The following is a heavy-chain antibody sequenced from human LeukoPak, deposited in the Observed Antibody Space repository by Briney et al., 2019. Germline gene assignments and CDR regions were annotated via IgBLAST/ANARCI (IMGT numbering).Heavy chain of an antibody. CDR2: LYSGGST. V-gene: IGHV3-53*01. CDR1: GFTVGTNY. D-gene: IGHD6-19*01. Sequence: GGSLRLSCAASGFTVGTNYMTWVRQAPGKGLEWVSVLYSGGSTYYADSVKGRFTISRDNSKNTLYLQMNSLRAEDTALYYCAKGIVAVADRVDYWGQGTLVTVSS. J-gene: IGHJ4*02. CDR3: AKGIVAVADRVDY.